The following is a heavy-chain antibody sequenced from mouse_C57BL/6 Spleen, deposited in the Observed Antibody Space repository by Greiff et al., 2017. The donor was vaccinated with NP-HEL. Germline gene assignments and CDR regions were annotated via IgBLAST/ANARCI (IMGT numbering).Heavy chain of an antibody. J-gene: IGHJ2*01. Sequence: QVHVKQSGPELVKPGASVKISCTASGYTFTDYYINWVKQRPGQGLEWIGWIFPGSGSTYYNEQFKGKATLTVDKSSSTAYMLLSSLTSEDSAVYFCARSMNYGNLAFDYWGQGTTLTVSS. CDR2: IFPGSGST. CDR1: GYTFTDYY. V-gene: IGHV1-75*01. CDR3: ARSMNYGNLAFDY. D-gene: IGHD2-1*01.